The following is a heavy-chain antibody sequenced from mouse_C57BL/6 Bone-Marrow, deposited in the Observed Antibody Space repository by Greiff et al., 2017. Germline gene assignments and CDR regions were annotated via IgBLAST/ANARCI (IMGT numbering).Heavy chain of an antibody. V-gene: IGHV14-4*01. D-gene: IGHD1-1*01. Sequence: VQLQQSGAELVRPGASVKLSCTASGFNIKDDYMHWVKQRPEQGLEWIGWIDPENGDTEYASKFQGKATITADTSSNTADLQLSSLTSEDTAVYYCTTWGTTVVAPYYFDYWGQGTTLAVSS. CDR1: GFNIKDDY. J-gene: IGHJ2*01. CDR2: IDPENGDT. CDR3: TTWGTTVVAPYYFDY.